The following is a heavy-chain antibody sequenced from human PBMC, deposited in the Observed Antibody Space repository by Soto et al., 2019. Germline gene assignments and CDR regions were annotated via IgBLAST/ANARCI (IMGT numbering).Heavy chain of an antibody. CDR2: IIPIFGTA. J-gene: IGHJ4*02. CDR3: AADLFGVVIILFGY. Sequence: QVQLVQSGAEVKKPGSSVKVSCKASGGTFSSYAISWVRQAPGQGLEWMGGIIPIFGTANYAQKFQGRVTITADESTSIAYMELSSLRSEDTAVYYCAADLFGVVIILFGYWGQGTLVTVSS. V-gene: IGHV1-69*01. CDR1: GGTFSSYA. D-gene: IGHD3-3*01.